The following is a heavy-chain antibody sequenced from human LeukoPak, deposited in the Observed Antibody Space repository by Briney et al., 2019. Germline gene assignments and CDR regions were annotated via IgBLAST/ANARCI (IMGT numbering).Heavy chain of an antibody. CDR3: AKEVYGDYLGVGEH. CDR2: IDWSGENT. Sequence: GRSLRLSCAASGLTFSSYAMHWVRQAPGKGLEWVSGIDWSGENTGYADSVTGRFTIPRDNVENFLYLQMESLGADDTALYFCAKEVYGDYLGVGEHWGQGIQVTVSS. J-gene: IGHJ4*02. CDR1: GLTFSSYA. D-gene: IGHD4-17*01. V-gene: IGHV3-20*04.